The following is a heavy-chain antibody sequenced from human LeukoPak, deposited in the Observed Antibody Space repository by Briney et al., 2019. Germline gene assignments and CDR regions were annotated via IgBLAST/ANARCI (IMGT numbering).Heavy chain of an antibody. D-gene: IGHD6-19*01. CDR2: VSYEGSNN. J-gene: IGHJ4*02. V-gene: IGHV3-30*04. Sequence: PGGSLRLSCAASGFTFSSYTMHWVRQAPGKGLEWVAVVSYEGSNNYYADSVKGRFIISRDNSNNTLYLQMNSLRPEDTAVYYCASPLEKYSSGWPYAVGDWGQGTLVTVSS. CDR1: GFTFSSYT. CDR3: ASPLEKYSSGWPYAVGD.